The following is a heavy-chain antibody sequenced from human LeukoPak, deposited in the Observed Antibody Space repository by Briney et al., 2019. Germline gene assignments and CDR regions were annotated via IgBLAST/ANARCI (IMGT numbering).Heavy chain of an antibody. J-gene: IGHJ4*02. Sequence: GGSLRLSCAASGFTFSSFWMTWVRQAPGKRLEYVANIKQDGTDKYYVGSVKGRFTISRDNAKNSLYPQMSSLRAEDTAAYYCARGSGSWYNMNYWGQGTLVTVSS. CDR3: ARGSGSWYNMNY. CDR1: GFTFSSFW. D-gene: IGHD6-13*01. CDR2: IKQDGTDK. V-gene: IGHV3-7*01.